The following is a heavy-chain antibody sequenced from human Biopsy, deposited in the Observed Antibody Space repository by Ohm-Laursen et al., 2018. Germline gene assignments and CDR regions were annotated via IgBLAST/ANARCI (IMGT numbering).Heavy chain of an antibody. CDR1: GFTFGDYT. D-gene: IGHD3-16*01. J-gene: IGHJ4*02. CDR3: AGAGGHSF. CDR2: IHGSGRT. V-gene: IGHV3-66*01. Sequence: SLRLSCAASGFTFGDYTMSWVRQAPGKGLEWVSMIHGSGRTDYADSVKGRFTVSRDNSKDTVYLQMNALKVDDTAMYYCAGAGGHSFWGQGALVTVSS.